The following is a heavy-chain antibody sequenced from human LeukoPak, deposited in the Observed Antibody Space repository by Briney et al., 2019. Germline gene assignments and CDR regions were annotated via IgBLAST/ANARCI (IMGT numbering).Heavy chain of an antibody. Sequence: SETLSLTCTVSGGSISSSSYYWGWIRQPPGKGLEWIGSIYYSGSTYYNPSLKSRVTISVDTSKNQFSLKLSSVTAADTAVYYCARAGYYYDGSGYYYADYWGQGTLVTVSS. CDR3: ARAGYYYDGSGYYYADY. CDR1: GGSISSSSYY. D-gene: IGHD3-22*01. CDR2: IYYSGST. J-gene: IGHJ4*02. V-gene: IGHV4-39*01.